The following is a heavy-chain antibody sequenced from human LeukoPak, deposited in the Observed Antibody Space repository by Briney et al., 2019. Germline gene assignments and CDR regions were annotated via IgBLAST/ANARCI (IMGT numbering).Heavy chain of an antibody. Sequence: ASVKVSCKVSGYTLTELSMHWVRQAPGKGLEWMGGFDPEDGETIYAQKFQGRVTMTEDTSTDTAYMELSSLRSEDTAVYYCARPQTGYCSSTSCSRDAFDIWGQGTMVTVSS. CDR3: ARPQTGYCSSTSCSRDAFDI. CDR2: FDPEDGET. J-gene: IGHJ3*02. V-gene: IGHV1-24*01. CDR1: GYTLTELS. D-gene: IGHD2-2*03.